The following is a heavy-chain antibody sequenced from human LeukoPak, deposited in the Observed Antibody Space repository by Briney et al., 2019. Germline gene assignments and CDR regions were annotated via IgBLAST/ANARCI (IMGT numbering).Heavy chain of an antibody. J-gene: IGHJ4*02. CDR3: ARGSYYYGSGSSYPWEYFDY. CDR1: GGTFSSYA. V-gene: IGHV1-69*06. CDR2: IIPIFGTT. D-gene: IGHD3-10*01. Sequence: SVKVSCKASGGTFSSYAISWVRQAPGQGLEWRGGIIPIFGTTDYAQKFQGRVTITADKSTSTAHMELSSLRSEDTAVYYCARGSYYYGSGSSYPWEYFDYWGQGTLVTVSS.